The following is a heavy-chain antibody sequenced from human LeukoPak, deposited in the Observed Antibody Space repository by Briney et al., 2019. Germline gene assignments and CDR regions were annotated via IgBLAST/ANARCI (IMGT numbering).Heavy chain of an antibody. D-gene: IGHD3-3*01. V-gene: IGHV1-46*01. CDR2: INPSGGST. J-gene: IGHJ6*03. Sequence: ASVKVSCKASGYTFTSYYMHWVRQAPGQGLEWMGIINPSGGSTSYAQKFQGRVTMTRDTSTSTVYMELSSLRSEDTAVYYCARSYYDFWSGYYTGPYRYYYYMDVWGKGTTVTVSS. CDR1: GYTFTSYY. CDR3: ARSYYDFWSGYYTGPYRYYYYMDV.